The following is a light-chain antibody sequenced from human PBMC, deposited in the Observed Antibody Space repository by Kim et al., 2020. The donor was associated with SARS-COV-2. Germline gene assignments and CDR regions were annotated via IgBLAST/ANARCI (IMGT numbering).Light chain of an antibody. J-gene: IGKJ3*01. V-gene: IGKV3-15*01. CDR2: GAS. CDR1: QSVSSD. Sequence: STGASATRSCRASQSVSSDLAWYQQKPGKAPRLLIYGASTRATGSPARFSGSGSGTEFTLTISSLQSEDFAVYYCQQYNNWPQFTFGPGTKVDIK. CDR3: QQYNNWPQFT.